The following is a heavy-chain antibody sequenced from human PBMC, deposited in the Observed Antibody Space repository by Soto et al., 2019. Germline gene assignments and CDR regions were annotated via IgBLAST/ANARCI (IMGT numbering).Heavy chain of an antibody. J-gene: IGHJ1*01. Sequence: GSLKISCKGSGYIFTNYWIGWVRQIPWKGLEWMGIINPADSDTRYSPSFQGQVTVSVDKSISTAYLHRGSLKASDTAMYYCVRSDSTGYYSHWGHGILVTVSS. D-gene: IGHD3-9*01. V-gene: IGHV5-51*01. CDR1: GYIFTNYW. CDR2: INPADSDT. CDR3: VRSDSTGYYSH.